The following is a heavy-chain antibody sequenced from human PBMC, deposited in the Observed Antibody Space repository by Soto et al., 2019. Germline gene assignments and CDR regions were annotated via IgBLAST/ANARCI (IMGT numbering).Heavy chain of an antibody. V-gene: IGHV4-39*01. CDR3: ARRSYYGSGSIFDY. CDR2: IYYSGST. J-gene: IGHJ4*02. Sequence: SETLSLTCTVSGGSISSSGYYWGWIRQPPGKGLEWIGNIYYSGSTNYNPSPKSRVTISVDTSKNQFSLKVSSVTAADTAVYYCARRSYYGSGSIFDYWGQGTLVTVSS. D-gene: IGHD3-10*01. CDR1: GGSISSSGYY.